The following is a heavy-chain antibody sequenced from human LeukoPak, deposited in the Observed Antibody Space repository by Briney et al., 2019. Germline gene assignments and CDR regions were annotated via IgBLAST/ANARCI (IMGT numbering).Heavy chain of an antibody. CDR3: AKPLEKYTYGGNFDY. CDR2: ISSSADST. D-gene: IGHD4-23*01. CDR1: GFTFSSYA. Sequence: VGSLRLSCEASGFTFSSYAMSWVRQAPGKGLAWVSVISSSADSTYYADSVKGRFTISRDNSKNTLYLQMNNLRAEDTAVYYCAKPLEKYTYGGNFDYWGQGNLVTVSS. J-gene: IGHJ4*02. V-gene: IGHV3-23*01.